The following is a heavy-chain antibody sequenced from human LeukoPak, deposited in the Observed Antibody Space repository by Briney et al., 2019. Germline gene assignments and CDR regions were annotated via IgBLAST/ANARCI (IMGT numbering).Heavy chain of an antibody. V-gene: IGHV1-2*02. CDR3: ARVGRMVRGTPFNWFDP. J-gene: IGHJ5*02. CDR2: INPNSGGT. CDR1: GYTFTGYY. Sequence: ASLKLSCKASGYTFTGYYMHWVRHAPGQGLEWIGWINPNSGGTNYAQKFQSRVTMTRDTSISTCYMELSRRRSDATAVYYCARVGRMVRGTPFNWFDPWGQGTLVTVSS. D-gene: IGHD3-10*01.